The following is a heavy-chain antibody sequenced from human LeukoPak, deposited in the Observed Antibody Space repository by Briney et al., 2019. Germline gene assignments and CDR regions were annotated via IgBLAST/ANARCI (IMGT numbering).Heavy chain of an antibody. Sequence: ASVKVSCKASGYTFTSYDINWVRQATGQGLEWMGWMNPNSGNTGYAQKFQGRVTMTRNTSISTAYMELSSLRSEDTAVYYCARGRRGQQLVPNYYYYGMDVWGQGTTVTVSS. D-gene: IGHD6-13*01. V-gene: IGHV1-8*01. J-gene: IGHJ6*02. CDR1: GYTFTSYD. CDR2: MNPNSGNT. CDR3: ARGRRGQQLVPNYYYYGMDV.